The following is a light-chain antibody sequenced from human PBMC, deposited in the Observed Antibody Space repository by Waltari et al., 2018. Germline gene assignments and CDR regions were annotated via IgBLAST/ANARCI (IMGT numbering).Light chain of an antibody. V-gene: IGLV3-21*04. Sequence: SYVLTQPPSVSVAPGKTASITCGGNNIESKSVHWYQQKPGQAPILVIPYDSDRPSGIPERFPGSNSGNTATLTISRVEAGDEADYYCQVWDANTDPGVFGTGTEVTVL. CDR3: QVWDANTDPGV. CDR1: NIESKS. CDR2: YDS. J-gene: IGLJ1*01.